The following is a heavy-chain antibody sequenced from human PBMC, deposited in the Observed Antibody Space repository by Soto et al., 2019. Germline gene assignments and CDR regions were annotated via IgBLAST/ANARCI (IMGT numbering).Heavy chain of an antibody. J-gene: IGHJ4*02. CDR3: ARGVSVRSGWPDY. CDR2: ISSSGSTI. Sequence: EVQLVEPGGGLVQPGGSLRLSCAASGFTFSSYEMNWVRQAPGKGLEWVSYISSSGSTIYYADSVKGRFTISRDNAKNSLYLQMNSLRAEDTAVYYCARGVSVRSGWPDYWGQGTLVTVSS. V-gene: IGHV3-48*03. D-gene: IGHD6-19*01. CDR1: GFTFSSYE.